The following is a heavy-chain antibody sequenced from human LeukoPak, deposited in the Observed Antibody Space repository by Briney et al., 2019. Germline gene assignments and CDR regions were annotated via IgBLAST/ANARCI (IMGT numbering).Heavy chain of an antibody. D-gene: IGHD3-10*01. CDR1: GFTFSSYA. V-gene: IGHV3-23*01. Sequence: GASLRLSCAAPGFTFSSYAMSWVRQAPGKGLEWVSVISGSGGRIYYADSVKGRFTISRDNSKNTLYLQMNSVRAEDTAVYYCGKDFMVRGVHNYYFDDWGQGTLVTVSS. CDR3: GKDFMVRGVHNYYFDD. J-gene: IGHJ4*02. CDR2: ISGSGGRI.